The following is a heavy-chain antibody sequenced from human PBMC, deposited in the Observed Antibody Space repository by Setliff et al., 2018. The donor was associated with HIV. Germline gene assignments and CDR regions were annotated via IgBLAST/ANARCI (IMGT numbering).Heavy chain of an antibody. CDR3: ARDSPLSHFDY. J-gene: IGHJ4*02. CDR1: GFTFSSYG. CDR2: IWYDGSNK. Sequence: GESLKISCAASGFTFSSYGMHWVRQAPGKGLEWVAVIWYDGSNKYYADSVRGRFTISRDDYKNTLYLQMNSLRPEDTAVYYCARDSPLSHFDYWGQGILVTVSS. V-gene: IGHV3-33*01.